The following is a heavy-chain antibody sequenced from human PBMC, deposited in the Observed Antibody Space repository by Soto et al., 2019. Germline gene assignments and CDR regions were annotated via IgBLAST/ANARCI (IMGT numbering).Heavy chain of an antibody. J-gene: IGHJ6*03. CDR3: ARHRVVLRFLEWLSDPPYYMDV. Sequence: KTSETLSLTCTVSGGSISSSSYYWGWIRQPPGKGLEWIGSIYYSGSTYYNPSLKSRVTISVDTSKNQFSLKLSSVTAADTAVYYCARHRVVLRFLEWLSDPPYYMDVWGKGTTVTVSS. D-gene: IGHD3-3*01. V-gene: IGHV4-39*01. CDR2: IYYSGST. CDR1: GGSISSSSYY.